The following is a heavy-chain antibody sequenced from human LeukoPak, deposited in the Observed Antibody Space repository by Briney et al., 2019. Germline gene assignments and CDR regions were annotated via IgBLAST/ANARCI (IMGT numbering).Heavy chain of an antibody. CDR3: VRIATVTTPDY. D-gene: IGHD4-17*01. CDR1: GFTFSSYW. CDR2: INPDGTTT. Sequence: GGSLRLSCAASGFTFSSYWMHWVRQPLGKGLVWVSRINPDGTTTNYADSVKGRFSISRDNAKKTLYLQVNSLTVEDTALYYCVRIATVTTPDYWGQGTLVSVSS. V-gene: IGHV3-74*01. J-gene: IGHJ4*02.